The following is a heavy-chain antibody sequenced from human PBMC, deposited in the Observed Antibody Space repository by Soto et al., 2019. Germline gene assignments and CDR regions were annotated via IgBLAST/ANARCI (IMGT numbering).Heavy chain of an antibody. Sequence: QVQLVQSGAEVKKPGSSVKVSCKASGGTFSSYAISWVRQAPGQGLEWMGGIIPIFGTANYAQKFQGRVTITADESTSTADLERSSLRSEDTAVYYCARDGGVYDYSPFDYWGQGTLVTVSS. V-gene: IGHV1-69*12. D-gene: IGHD4-4*01. CDR3: ARDGGVYDYSPFDY. CDR2: IIPIFGTA. J-gene: IGHJ4*02. CDR1: GGTFSSYA.